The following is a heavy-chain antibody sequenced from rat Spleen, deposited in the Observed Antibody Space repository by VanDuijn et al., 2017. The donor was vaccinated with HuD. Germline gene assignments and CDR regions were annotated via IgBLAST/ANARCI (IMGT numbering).Heavy chain of an antibody. CDR1: GFTFSDYG. J-gene: IGHJ3*01. V-gene: IGHV5-29*01. D-gene: IGHD1-10*01. CDR2: ISYGDSSGHSST. Sequence: EVQLVESGGGLVQPGRSLKLSCAASGFTFSDYGMAWVRQAPTKGLEWVATISYGDSSGHSSTYYRDSVKGRFTISRDNAKSTLSLQMDSLRSEDTASYYCARHGLYSNYGWFAYWGQGTLVTVSS. CDR3: ARHGLYSNYGWFAY.